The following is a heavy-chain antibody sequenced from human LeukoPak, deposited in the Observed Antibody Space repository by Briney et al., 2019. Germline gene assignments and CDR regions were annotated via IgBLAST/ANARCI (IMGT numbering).Heavy chain of an antibody. CDR2: IVVGGGNT. Sequence: AAAVTVSFSCSGSTFTCSAIRRVRQARGQRMERVWWIVVGGGNTNYAQKFKERVTITRDMSTSTAYMELSSLRSEDTAVYYCAAWPYSSGRNDAFDIWGQGTMVTVSS. D-gene: IGHD6-19*01. CDR3: AAWPYSSGRNDAFDI. CDR1: GSTFTCSA. V-gene: IGHV1-58*02. J-gene: IGHJ3*02.